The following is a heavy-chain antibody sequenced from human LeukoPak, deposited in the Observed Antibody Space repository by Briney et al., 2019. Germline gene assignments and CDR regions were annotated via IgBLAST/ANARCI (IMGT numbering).Heavy chain of an antibody. Sequence: GGSLRLSCAASGFTFSSYSMNWVRQAPGKGLEWVSSISSSSSYIYYADSVKGRFTISRDNAKNSLYLQMNSLRAEDTAVYYCARGQDFWSGYYKKGLVALDIWGQGTMVTVSS. D-gene: IGHD3-3*01. V-gene: IGHV3-21*01. J-gene: IGHJ3*02. CDR3: ARGQDFWSGYYKKGLVALDI. CDR1: GFTFSSYS. CDR2: ISSSSSYI.